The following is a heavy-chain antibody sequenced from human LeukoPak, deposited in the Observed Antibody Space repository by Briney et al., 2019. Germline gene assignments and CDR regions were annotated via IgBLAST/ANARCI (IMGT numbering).Heavy chain of an antibody. CDR3: ATTASGIAVAGKSDY. V-gene: IGHV4-34*01. CDR2: INHSGST. CDR1: DGSINSYY. J-gene: IGHJ4*02. Sequence: SETLSLTCSVSDGSINSYYWSWIRQPPGKGLEWIGEINHSGSTNYNPSLKSRVTISVDTSKNQFSLKLSSVTAADTAVYYCATTASGIAVAGKSDYWGQGTLVTVSS. D-gene: IGHD6-19*01.